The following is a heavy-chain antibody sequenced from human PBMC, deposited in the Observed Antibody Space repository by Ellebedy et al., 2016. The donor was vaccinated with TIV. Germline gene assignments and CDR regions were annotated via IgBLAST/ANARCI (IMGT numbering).Heavy chain of an antibody. V-gene: IGHV3-30*02. CDR2: IPHDGKDT. CDR1: GFTFSRYG. D-gene: IGHD4-23*01. J-gene: IGHJ3*01. Sequence: PGGSLRLSCAVSGFTFSRYGFHWVRQAPGEGLAWVAAIPHDGKDTFYAASVKGRFTISRDNSMKTVNVEMNSLRPEDTAVYFCATDYIGNSGAYDTWGQGTLVIVSS. CDR3: ATDYIGNSGAYDT.